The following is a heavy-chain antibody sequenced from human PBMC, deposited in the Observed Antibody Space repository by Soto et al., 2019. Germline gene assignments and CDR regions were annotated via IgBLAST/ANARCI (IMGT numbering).Heavy chain of an antibody. V-gene: IGHV4-59*01. CDR3: AAAVVVIGPYYFDY. J-gene: IGHJ4*02. D-gene: IGHD3-22*01. CDR1: GGSISSYY. CDR2: IYYSGST. Sequence: SETLSLTCTVSGGSISSYYWSWIRQPPGKGPEWIGYIYYSGSTNYNPSLKSRVTISVDTSKNQFSLKLSSVTAADTAVYYCAAAVVVIGPYYFDYWGQGTLVTVS.